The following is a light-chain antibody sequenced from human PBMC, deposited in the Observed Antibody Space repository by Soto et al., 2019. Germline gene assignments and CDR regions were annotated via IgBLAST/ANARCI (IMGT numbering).Light chain of an antibody. CDR2: DAS. CDR1: QSISSW. Sequence: DIQMTQSPSTLSASVGDRVTITCRASQSISSWLAWYQQKPGKAPKLLIYDASNLETGVPSRFSGSGSGTDFTFTISSLQPEDIATYYCQQYDNLPLTSGGGTKVDI. J-gene: IGKJ4*01. V-gene: IGKV1-33*01. CDR3: QQYDNLPLT.